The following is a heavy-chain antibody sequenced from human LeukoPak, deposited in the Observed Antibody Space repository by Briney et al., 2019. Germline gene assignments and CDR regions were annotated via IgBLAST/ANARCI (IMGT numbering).Heavy chain of an antibody. V-gene: IGHV4-61*02. D-gene: IGHD1-26*01. CDR3: ARAPPSGFNFDY. Sequence: SETLSLTCTVFGGSISSGSYYWSWIRQPAGKGLEWIGRIYTSGSTNYNPSLKSRVTISVDTSKNQFSLKLSSVTAADTAVYYCARAPPSGFNFDYWGQGTLVTVSS. CDR2: IYTSGST. J-gene: IGHJ4*02. CDR1: GGSISSGSYY.